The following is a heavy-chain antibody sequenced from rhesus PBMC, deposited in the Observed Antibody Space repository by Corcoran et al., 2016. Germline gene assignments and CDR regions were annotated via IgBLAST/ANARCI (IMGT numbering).Heavy chain of an antibody. CDR1: GGSISSSY. CDR3: ARVVGYCTSTTCYGGNYFDY. J-gene: IGHJ4*01. Sequence: QLQLQESGPGLVKPSETLSVTCAVSGGSISSSYWSWIRQAPGKGLEWIGYIYGSGSSTNYNPPLKSRVTLSVDTSKNQLSLKLSSVTTADTAVYYCARVVGYCTSTTCYGGNYFDYWGQGVLVTVSS. D-gene: IGHD2-2*01. CDR2: IYGSGSST. V-gene: IGHV4-169*01.